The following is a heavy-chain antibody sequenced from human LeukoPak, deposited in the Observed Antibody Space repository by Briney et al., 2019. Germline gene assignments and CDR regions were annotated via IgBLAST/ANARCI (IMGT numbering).Heavy chain of an antibody. J-gene: IGHJ6*03. CDR3: ARVRYSSSWLTPYYYYYYMDV. D-gene: IGHD6-13*01. V-gene: IGHV3-7*01. Sequence: PGGSLRLSCAASGFTFSSYWMSWVRQAPGKGLEWVANIKQDGSEKYYVDSVKGRFTISRDNAKNSLYLQMNSLRAEDTAVYYCARVRYSSSWLTPYYYYYYMDVWGKGTTVTVSS. CDR1: GFTFSSYW. CDR2: IKQDGSEK.